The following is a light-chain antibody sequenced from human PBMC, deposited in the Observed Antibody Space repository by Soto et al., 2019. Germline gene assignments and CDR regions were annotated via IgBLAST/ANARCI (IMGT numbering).Light chain of an antibody. CDR2: GAS. CDR3: QQYGSSPYT. Sequence: EIVMTQSPATLSVSPGEGATLSCRASQSVSSKLAWYQQKPGQAPRLLIYGASTRATGIPARFSGSGSGTEFTLTISRLEPEDFAVYYCQQYGSSPYTFGLGTKVDIK. V-gene: IGKV3-15*01. CDR1: QSVSSK. J-gene: IGKJ2*01.